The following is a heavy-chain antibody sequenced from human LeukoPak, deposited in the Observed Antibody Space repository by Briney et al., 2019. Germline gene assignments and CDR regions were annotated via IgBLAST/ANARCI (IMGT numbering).Heavy chain of an antibody. CDR3: ARDGSSSSREDPPYNWFDP. CDR1: GYTFTGYY. J-gene: IGHJ5*02. CDR2: INPNSGGT. D-gene: IGHD6-13*01. V-gene: IGHV1-2*02. Sequence: GASVKVSCKASGYTFTGYYMHWVRQAPGQGLEWMGWINPNSGGTNYAQKFQGRVTMTRDTSISTAYMELSRLRSDDTAVYYCARDGSSSSREDPPYNWFDPWGQGTLVTVSS.